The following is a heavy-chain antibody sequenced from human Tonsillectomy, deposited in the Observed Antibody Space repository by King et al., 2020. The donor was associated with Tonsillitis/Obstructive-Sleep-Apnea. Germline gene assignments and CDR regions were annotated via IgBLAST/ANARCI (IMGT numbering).Heavy chain of an antibody. J-gene: IGHJ4*02. CDR3: ARDLLGLGIVVVPAAIVDY. Sequence: VQLVESGGGVVQPGRSLRLSCAASGFTFSSYAMHWVRQAPGKGLEWVAVISYDGSNKYYADSVKGRFTISRDNSKHTPYLQMNSLRAEATAVYYCARDLLGLGIVVVPAAIVDYWGQGTLVTVSS. CDR2: ISYDGSNK. V-gene: IGHV3-30*01. D-gene: IGHD2-2*02. CDR1: GFTFSSYA.